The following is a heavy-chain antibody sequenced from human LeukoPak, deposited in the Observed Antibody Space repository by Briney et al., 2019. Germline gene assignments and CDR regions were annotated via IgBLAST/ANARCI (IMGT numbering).Heavy chain of an antibody. CDR3: ARVRGGFYSSGWEVGFDY. Sequence: ASVKLSCKASGYTFTGYYMHWVRQAPGQGLEWMGWINPNSGGTNYAQKFQGRVTMTRDTSISTAYMELSRLRSDDTAVYYCARVRGGFYSSGWEVGFDYWGQGTLVTVSS. J-gene: IGHJ4*02. D-gene: IGHD6-19*01. V-gene: IGHV1-2*02. CDR1: GYTFTGYY. CDR2: INPNSGGT.